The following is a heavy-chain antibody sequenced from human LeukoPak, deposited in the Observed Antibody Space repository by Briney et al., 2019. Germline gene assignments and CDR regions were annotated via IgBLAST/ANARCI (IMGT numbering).Heavy chain of an antibody. V-gene: IGHV4-59*01. CDR2: IYYIGST. J-gene: IGHJ4*02. Sequence: PSETLSLTCTVAGGSISNYYWSWSRHAPGQGLEWIAYIYYIGSTNYNPSLKSRVTVSMDTSKNQFSLKLNSVTAADTAMYYCAWGQLANQYCVDYWGQRTLVTVSS. CDR1: GGSISNYY. D-gene: IGHD1-1*01. CDR3: AWGQLANQYCVDY.